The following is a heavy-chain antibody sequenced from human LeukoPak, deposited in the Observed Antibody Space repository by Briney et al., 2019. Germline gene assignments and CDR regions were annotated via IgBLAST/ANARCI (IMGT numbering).Heavy chain of an antibody. CDR2: IRFDATNK. J-gene: IGHJ4*02. CDR1: GFIFSGSS. D-gene: IGHD1-14*01. V-gene: IGHV3-30*02. Sequence: GGSLRLSCAASGFIFSGSSMHWVRQAPGKGLEWISFIRFDATNKYYADSVKGRFTISRDNSNNTLYLQLNNVRTEDTATYFCAKEQYPGYFDYWGQGTLVTVSS. CDR3: AKEQYPGYFDY.